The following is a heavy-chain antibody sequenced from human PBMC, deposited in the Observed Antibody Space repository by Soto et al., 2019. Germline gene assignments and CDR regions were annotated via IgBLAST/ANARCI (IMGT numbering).Heavy chain of an antibody. CDR1: GGTFSSYA. Sequence: SVKVSCKASGGTFSSYAISWVRQAPGQGLEWMGGIIPIFGTANYAQKFQGRVTITADKSTSTAYMELSSLRFEDTAVYYCARDDFWSGYYTYGMDVWGQGTTVTVSS. CDR3: ARDDFWSGYYTYGMDV. J-gene: IGHJ6*02. D-gene: IGHD3-3*01. V-gene: IGHV1-69*06. CDR2: IIPIFGTA.